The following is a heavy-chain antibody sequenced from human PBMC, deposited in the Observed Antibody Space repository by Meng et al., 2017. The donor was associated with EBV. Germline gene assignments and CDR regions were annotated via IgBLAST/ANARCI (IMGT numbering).Heavy chain of an antibody. Sequence: VEQVTSGGEVKKPGSSVKVSCKASGGTFSSYAISWVRQAPGQGLEWMGGIIPIFGTANYAQKFQGRVTITADKSTSTAYMELSSLRSEDTAVYYCARAEIAAAGRLDYWGQGTLVTVSS. V-gene: IGHV1-69*14. D-gene: IGHD6-13*01. CDR1: GGTFSSYA. CDR3: ARAEIAAAGRLDY. CDR2: IIPIFGTA. J-gene: IGHJ4*02.